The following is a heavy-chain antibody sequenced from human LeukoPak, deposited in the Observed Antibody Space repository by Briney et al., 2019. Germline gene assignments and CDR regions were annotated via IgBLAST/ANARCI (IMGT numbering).Heavy chain of an antibody. D-gene: IGHD6-6*01. CDR1: GYSISSGYY. CDR3: ARVAARDYYYYYMGV. V-gene: IGHV4-38-2*02. CDR2: IYHSGST. Sequence: SETLSLTCTVSGYSISSGYYWGWIRQPPGKGLEWIGSIYHSGSTYYNPSLKSRVTISVDTSKNQFSLKLSSVTAADTAVYYCARVAARDYYYYYMGVWGKGTTVTVSS. J-gene: IGHJ6*03.